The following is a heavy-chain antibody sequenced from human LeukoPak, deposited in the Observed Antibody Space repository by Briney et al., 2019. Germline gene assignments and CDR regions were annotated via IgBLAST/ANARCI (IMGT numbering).Heavy chain of an antibody. D-gene: IGHD5-18*01. V-gene: IGHV3-7*01. Sequence: GGSLRLSCAASGFTFSSYWMSWVRQAPGKGLEWVANIKQDVSEKHYVDSVKDRFTISRDNAKNSLYLQLNSLRAEDTAVFYCVRGSSYGRYWGQGTLVTVSS. CDR3: VRGSSYGRY. CDR1: GFTFSSYW. J-gene: IGHJ4*02. CDR2: IKQDVSEK.